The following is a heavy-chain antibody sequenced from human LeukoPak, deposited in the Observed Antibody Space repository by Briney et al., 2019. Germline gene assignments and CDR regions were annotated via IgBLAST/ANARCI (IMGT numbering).Heavy chain of an antibody. CDR2: ISISSSYI. Sequence: PGGSLRLSCAASGFTFSSYSMIWVRQAPGKGLEWVSSISISSSYIYYADSVKGRFTISRDNAKNSLSLQMNSLRAEDTTGYYCARDRAGAQNWVALDPWGQGTLVTVSS. J-gene: IGHJ5*02. CDR3: ARDRAGAQNWVALDP. D-gene: IGHD7-27*01. CDR1: GFTFSSYS. V-gene: IGHV3-21*01.